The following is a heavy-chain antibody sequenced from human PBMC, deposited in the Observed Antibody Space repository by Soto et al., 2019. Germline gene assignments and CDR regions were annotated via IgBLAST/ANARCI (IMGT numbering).Heavy chain of an antibody. CDR1: GFIFTDYA. D-gene: IGHD5-18*01. J-gene: IGHJ4*02. CDR3: FKEKRGYSYGEH. V-gene: IGHV3-23*01. Sequence: GGSLRLSCVASGFIFTDYAMSWVRQGPGKGLEWVAGISFSGDNTNYADSVKGRFTVSRDNSKNTLYLQMNSLRTEDTAVYYCFKEKRGYSYGEHWGQGTLVTVSS. CDR2: ISFSGDNT.